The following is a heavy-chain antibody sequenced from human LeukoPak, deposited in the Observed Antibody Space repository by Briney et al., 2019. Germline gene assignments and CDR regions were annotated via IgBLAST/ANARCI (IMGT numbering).Heavy chain of an antibody. CDR1: GFTFSSYW. V-gene: IGHV3-7*01. J-gene: IGHJ3*02. CDR2: IKQDGSEK. Sequence: GGSLRLSCAASGFTFSSYWMSWVRQAPGKGLEWVANIKQDGSEKYYVDSVKGRFTISRDNAKNSLYLQMNSLRAEDTAVYYCARSRFGEFYDAFDIWGQGTMVTVSS. CDR3: ARSRFGEFYDAFDI. D-gene: IGHD3-10*01.